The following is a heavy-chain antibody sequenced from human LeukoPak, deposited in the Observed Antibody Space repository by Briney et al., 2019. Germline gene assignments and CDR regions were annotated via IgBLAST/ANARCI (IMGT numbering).Heavy chain of an antibody. Sequence: SETLSLTCTVSGGSISSYYWSWIRQPAGKGLEWIGRIYTSGSTNYNPSLKSRVTMSVDTFKNQFSLKLSSVTAADTAVYYCARDLDGSGPYYGMDVWGQGTTVTVSS. CDR3: ARDLDGSGPYYGMDV. V-gene: IGHV4-4*07. D-gene: IGHD3-10*01. CDR1: GGSISSYY. CDR2: IYTSGST. J-gene: IGHJ6*02.